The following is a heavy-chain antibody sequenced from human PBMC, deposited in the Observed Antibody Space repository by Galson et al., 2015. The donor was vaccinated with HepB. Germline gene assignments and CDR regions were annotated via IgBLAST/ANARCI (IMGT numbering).Heavy chain of an antibody. V-gene: IGHV3-48*02. CDR1: GFTFSSYS. J-gene: IGHJ4*02. Sequence: SLRLSCAASGFTFSSYSMNWVRQAPGKGLEWVSYISSGGTIYYADSVKGRFSISRDNAKNSLYLRMNSLRDDDTAVDYCARVLKGLVGAAPDYWGQGTLVTVSS. CDR3: ARVLKGLVGAAPDY. CDR2: ISSGGTI. D-gene: IGHD1-26*01.